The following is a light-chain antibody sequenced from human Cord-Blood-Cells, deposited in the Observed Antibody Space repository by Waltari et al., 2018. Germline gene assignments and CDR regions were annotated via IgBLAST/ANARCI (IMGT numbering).Light chain of an antibody. V-gene: IGKV4-1*01. CDR3: QQYYSTPWT. J-gene: IGKJ1*01. CDR1: QSVLYRSNNKNY. CDR2: WAS. Sequence: DIVMTQSPDSLAVSLGERATINCKSSQSVLYRSNNKNYLAWYQQKPGHPPKLLINWASTRESGVPDRFSGSGSGTDFTLTISSLQAEDVAVYYCQQYYSTPWTFGQGTKVEIK.